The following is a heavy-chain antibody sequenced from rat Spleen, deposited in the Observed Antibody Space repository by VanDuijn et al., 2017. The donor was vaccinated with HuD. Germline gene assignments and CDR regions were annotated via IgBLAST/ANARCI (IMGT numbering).Heavy chain of an antibody. J-gene: IGHJ2*01. CDR1: GFTYSNYV. CDR2: ISTAGCNT. Sequence: EVQLVESGGGLVQPGRSLKLSCAASGFTYSNYVMAWVRQAPTQGLEWVASISTAGCNTYYRDSVKGRFTISRDNAKNTLYLQMESMRSEDTATYYCAKDSDTFYWGQGVMVTVSS. V-gene: IGHV5S13*01. D-gene: IGHD2-2*01. CDR3: AKDSDTFY.